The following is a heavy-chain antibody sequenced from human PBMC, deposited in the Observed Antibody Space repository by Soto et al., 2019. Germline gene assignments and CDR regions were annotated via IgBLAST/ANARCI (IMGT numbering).Heavy chain of an antibody. Sequence: ASVKVSCKASGYTFTGYYMHWVRQAPGRGLEWMGWINPNSGGTNYAQKFQGRVTMTRDTSISTAYMELSRLRSDDTAVYYCARGPIVVVPAATASRRNYFDYWGQGTLVTVSS. CDR2: INPNSGGT. CDR1: GYTFTGYY. J-gene: IGHJ4*02. CDR3: ARGPIVVVPAATASRRNYFDY. V-gene: IGHV1-2*02. D-gene: IGHD2-2*01.